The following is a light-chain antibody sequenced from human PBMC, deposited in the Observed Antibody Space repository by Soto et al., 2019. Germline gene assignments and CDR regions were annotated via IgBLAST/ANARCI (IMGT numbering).Light chain of an antibody. Sequence: ETVLTQSPGTLSLSPGERATLFCRASRSVSSSYLAWYQQKLGQAPRLLIHGATSRATGIPDRFSGSGSGTDFTLTISILEPDDFAVYYCQQYGSSPPSWTFGQGTKVEI. CDR1: RSVSSSY. V-gene: IGKV3-20*01. J-gene: IGKJ1*01. CDR3: QQYGSSPPSWT. CDR2: GAT.